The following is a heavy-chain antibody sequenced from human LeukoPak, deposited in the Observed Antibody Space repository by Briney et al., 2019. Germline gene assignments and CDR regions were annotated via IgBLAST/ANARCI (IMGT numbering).Heavy chain of an antibody. CDR3: TRRAAALDAFDI. D-gene: IGHD6-13*01. Sequence: PGGSLRLSCAASGFTFSSYWMHWVRQAPGKGLVWVSRIKSDGSSTTSAASVKGRFTISRDNAKNTLYLQMNSLRAEDTAVYYCTRRAAALDAFDIWGQGTMVTVSS. CDR2: IKSDGSST. J-gene: IGHJ3*02. CDR1: GFTFSSYW. V-gene: IGHV3-74*01.